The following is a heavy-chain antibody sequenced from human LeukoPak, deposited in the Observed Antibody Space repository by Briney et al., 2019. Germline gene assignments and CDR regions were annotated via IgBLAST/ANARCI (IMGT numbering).Heavy chain of an antibody. Sequence: ASVKVSCKASGYTFTTYAMHWVRQAPGQRLEWMGWVNGGNGNTEYSQKFQGRVTITRDTSASTAYMELSSLRSEDTAVYYCARVYCSSTSCHYYFDYWGQGTLVTVSS. J-gene: IGHJ4*02. D-gene: IGHD2-2*01. V-gene: IGHV1-3*01. CDR2: VNGGNGNT. CDR1: GYTFTTYA. CDR3: ARVYCSSTSCHYYFDY.